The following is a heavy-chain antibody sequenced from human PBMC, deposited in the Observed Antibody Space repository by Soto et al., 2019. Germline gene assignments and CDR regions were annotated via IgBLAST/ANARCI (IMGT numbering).Heavy chain of an antibody. J-gene: IGHJ4*02. CDR1: GGSISSSRYY. D-gene: IGHD2-2*01. CDR2: IYYSGST. CDR3: LRRFRSIVVVPAAVTDHCDY. V-gene: IGHV4-39*01. Sequence: QLQLQESGPGLVKPSETLSLTCTVSGGSISSSRYYWGWIRQPPGKGLEWIGSIYYSGSTYSNPSLKSRVAIPVDTSKKQYSLKLSSVTAADTAVYYCLRRFRSIVVVPAAVTDHCDYWGQRTLGTVS.